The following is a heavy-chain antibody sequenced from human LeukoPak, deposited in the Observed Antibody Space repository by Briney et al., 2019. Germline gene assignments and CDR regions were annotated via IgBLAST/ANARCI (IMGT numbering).Heavy chain of an antibody. CDR1: GFTFSSYA. CDR3: ARMNGFTY. D-gene: IGHD3-9*01. V-gene: IGHV3-30-3*01. CDR2: ISYDGSNK. Sequence: GGSLRLSCEASGFTFSSYAMSWVRQAPGKGLEWVAVISYDGSNKYYADSVKGRFTISRDNSKNTLYLQMNSLRAEDTAVYYCARMNGFTYWGQGTLVTVSS. J-gene: IGHJ4*02.